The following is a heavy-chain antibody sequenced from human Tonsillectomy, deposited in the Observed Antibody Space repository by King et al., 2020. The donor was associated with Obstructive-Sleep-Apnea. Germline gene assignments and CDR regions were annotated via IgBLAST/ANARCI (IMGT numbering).Heavy chain of an antibody. V-gene: IGHV4-34*01. Sequence: VQLQQWGAGLLKPSETLSLTCAVYGGSFSGYYWSWIRQPPGKGLEWIGEINTMGSTNYNPSLKGRVTISVDTSKNQFSLKRSSVTAPDTAVYYCARDPSGWGQGTLVTVSS. D-gene: IGHD3-3*01. CDR2: INTMGST. CDR3: ARDPSG. CDR1: GGSFSGYY. J-gene: IGHJ4*02.